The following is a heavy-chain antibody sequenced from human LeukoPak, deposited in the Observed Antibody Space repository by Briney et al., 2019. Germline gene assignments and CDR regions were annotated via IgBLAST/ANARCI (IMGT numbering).Heavy chain of an antibody. CDR2: ISWNSGSI. J-gene: IGHJ4*02. CDR1: GFTFDNYA. Sequence: PGGSLRLPCAASGFTFDNYAMHWVRQAPGKGLEWVSRISWNSGSIGYADSVKGRFTISRDNAKNSMYLQMNSLRAEDTALYYCAKDMVAYCGGDCYSGFDYWGQGTLVTVSS. D-gene: IGHD2-21*02. V-gene: IGHV3-9*01. CDR3: AKDMVAYCGGDCYSGFDY.